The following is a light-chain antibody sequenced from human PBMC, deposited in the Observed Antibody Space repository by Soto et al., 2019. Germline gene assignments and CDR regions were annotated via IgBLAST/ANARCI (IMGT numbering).Light chain of an antibody. J-gene: IGKJ4*01. CDR3: QQHSNWPPALT. CDR2: DAS. V-gene: IGKV3-11*01. CDR1: QSVSSY. Sequence: EIVLTQSPATLSLSPGERATLSCRASQSVSSYLAWYQQKPGQAPKILIYDASNRATGIPARFSGSGSGTDFTLTIISIEPEDFAVSYCQQHSNWPPALTFGGGTKVEIK.